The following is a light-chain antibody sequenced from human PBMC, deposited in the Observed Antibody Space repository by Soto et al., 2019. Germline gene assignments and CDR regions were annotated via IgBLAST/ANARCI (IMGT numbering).Light chain of an antibody. CDR2: AAS. Sequence: DIQMTQSPSTLSASVGDTVTITCRASQSVAGWLAWYQQKPGKAPKLLIYAASTLQSGVPSRFSGSGSGTDFTLTISCLQSEDFATYYCQQYYSYPWTFGQGTKVDIK. CDR3: QQYYSYPWT. V-gene: IGKV1-5*01. CDR1: QSVAGW. J-gene: IGKJ1*01.